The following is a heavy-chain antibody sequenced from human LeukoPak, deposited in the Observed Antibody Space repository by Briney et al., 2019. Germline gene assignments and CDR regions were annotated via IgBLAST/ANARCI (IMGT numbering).Heavy chain of an antibody. J-gene: IGHJ4*02. CDR3: ARPEVTTEWGLDY. D-gene: IGHD4-11*01. Sequence: GGSLRLSCAASGFTFSRYDMHWVRHGTEKGLEWVSGIGTAGDTYHVGSVKGRFTISRDNAKNSLYLQMNSLRAEDTAVYYCARPEVTTEWGLDYWGQGTLVTVSS. V-gene: IGHV3-13*01. CDR1: GFTFSRYD. CDR2: IGTAGDT.